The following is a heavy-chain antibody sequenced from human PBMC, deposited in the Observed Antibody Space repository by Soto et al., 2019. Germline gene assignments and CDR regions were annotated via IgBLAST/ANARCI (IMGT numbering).Heavy chain of an antibody. D-gene: IGHD2-2*01. CDR1: GGSFSDHY. Sequence: QVQLQQWGAGLLKPSETLSLTCAAYGGSFSDHYWRWIRQPPGKGLEWIGEINHIGSTNYHPSLQSRVTISVDTSKNQVSLKLSSVTAADTAVYYCARCEFGVRYCVGTSSDCTFDIWGQGTMVTVSS. CDR2: INHIGST. V-gene: IGHV4-34*01. J-gene: IGHJ3*02. CDR3: ARCEFGVRYCVGTSSDCTFDI.